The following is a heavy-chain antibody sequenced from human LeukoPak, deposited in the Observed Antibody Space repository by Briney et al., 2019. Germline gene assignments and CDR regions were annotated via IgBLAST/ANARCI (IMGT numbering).Heavy chain of an antibody. CDR2: ITPFNGNT. CDR1: GYTFTSYG. J-gene: IGHJ4*02. CDR3: VRLYGDYGYYLDF. Sequence: ASVKVSCKASGYTFTSYGITWVRQAPGQGLEWMGWITPFNGNTNYAQKVQDRVTMTTDTSTSTADMELRSLRSDDTALYYCVRLYGDYGYYLDFWGQGTLVTVSS. V-gene: IGHV1-18*01. D-gene: IGHD4-17*01.